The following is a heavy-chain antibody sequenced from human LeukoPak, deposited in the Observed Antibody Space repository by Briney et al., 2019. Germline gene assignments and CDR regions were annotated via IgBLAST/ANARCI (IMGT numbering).Heavy chain of an antibody. CDR3: ARGKAGDSGGHRAFDI. CDR2: MNPNSGNT. D-gene: IGHD2-15*01. J-gene: IGHJ3*02. Sequence: ASVKVSCKASGYTFTAYDINWVRQATGQGLEGMGWMNPNSGNTGYAQKFQGSVTITRNTSISTAYMEFSNLRPEDTAVYYYARGKAGDSGGHRAFDIWGQGPMVIVSS. CDR1: GYTFTAYD. V-gene: IGHV1-8*01.